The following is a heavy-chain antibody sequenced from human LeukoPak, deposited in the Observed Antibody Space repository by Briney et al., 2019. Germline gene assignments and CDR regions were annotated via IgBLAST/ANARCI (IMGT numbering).Heavy chain of an antibody. J-gene: IGHJ4*02. CDR1: GFTFSSYD. CDR2: IGTAGDT. V-gene: IGHV3-13*01. D-gene: IGHD6-13*01. CDR3: ARGQERGSSWYRPPHDHSSGWVSPYDY. Sequence: PGGSLRLSCAASGFTFSSYDMHWVRQATGKGLEWVSAIGTAGDTYYPGSVKGRFTISRENAKNSLYLQMNSLRAEDTAVYYCARGQERGSSWYRPPHDHSSGWVSPYDYWGQGTLVTVSS.